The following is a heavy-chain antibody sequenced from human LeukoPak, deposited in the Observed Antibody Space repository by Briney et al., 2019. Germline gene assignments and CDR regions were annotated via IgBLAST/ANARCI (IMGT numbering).Heavy chain of an antibody. Sequence: PGGSLRLSCAASGFTFSDSYMTWVRQAPGKGVEWVAYISGSGHDINYSDSVKGRFTISRDNAKNSLYLQMSSLRVEDTAVYYCARVWDGDSHYFDYWGQGTLVTVSS. CDR1: GFTFSDSY. V-gene: IGHV3-11*04. CDR3: ARVWDGDSHYFDY. D-gene: IGHD4-17*01. J-gene: IGHJ4*02. CDR2: ISGSGHDI.